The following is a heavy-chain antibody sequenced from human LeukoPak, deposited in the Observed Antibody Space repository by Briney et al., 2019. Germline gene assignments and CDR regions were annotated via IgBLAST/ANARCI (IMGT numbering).Heavy chain of an antibody. V-gene: IGHV4-61*02. CDR2: IYTSGST. J-gene: IGHJ6*03. Sequence: SQTLSLTCTVSGGSISSGSYYWSWIRQPAGKGLEWIGRIYTSGSTNYNPSLKSRVTISVDTSRNQFSLKLSSVTAADTAVYYCARTIPAAIQGYYYYYMDVWGKGTTVTVSS. CDR1: GGSISSGSYY. D-gene: IGHD2-2*02. CDR3: ARTIPAAIQGYYYYYMDV.